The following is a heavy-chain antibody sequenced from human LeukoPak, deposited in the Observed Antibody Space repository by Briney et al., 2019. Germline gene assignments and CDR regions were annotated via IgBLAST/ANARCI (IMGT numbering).Heavy chain of an antibody. CDR2: INTDGTVT. CDR3: ATKQWLAPPPDS. J-gene: IGHJ4*02. Sequence: GGSLRLSCAASGFTFSKYWMLWVRHAPGKGLESVSRINTDGTVTNYADSVKGRFTLSRDNADNTMFLQMNSVRDEDTAVYYCATKQWLAPPPDSWGQGTPVTVSS. V-gene: IGHV3-74*01. D-gene: IGHD6-19*01. CDR1: GFTFSKYW.